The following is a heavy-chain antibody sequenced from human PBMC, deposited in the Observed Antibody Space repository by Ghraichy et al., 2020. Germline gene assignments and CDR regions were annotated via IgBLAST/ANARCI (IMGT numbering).Heavy chain of an antibody. CDR1: GGSISSGDYY. CDR3: ARACIAMIVVDPYFDY. CDR2: IYYSGST. D-gene: IGHD3-22*01. J-gene: IGHJ4*02. Sequence: SCTVSGGSISSGDYYWSWIRQPPGKGLEWIGYIYYSGSTYYNPSLKSRVTISVDTSKNQFSLKLSSVTAADTAVYYCARACIAMIVVDPYFDYWGQGTLVTVSS. V-gene: IGHV4-30-4*01.